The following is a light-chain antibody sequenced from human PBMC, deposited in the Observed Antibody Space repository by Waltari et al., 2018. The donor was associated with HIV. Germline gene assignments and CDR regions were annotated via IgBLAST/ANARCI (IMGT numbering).Light chain of an antibody. V-gene: IGKV3-11*01. CDR2: DAV. CDR3: QQRINWLS. Sequence: EVVLKQSPATLSLSPGERATLSCRASENISRYLAWYQQRPGQAPRLLIYDAVNRAAGIPGRFSGIGSGTDFTLTISSLEPEDFAVYYCQQRINWLSFGGGTKVEIK. CDR1: ENISRY. J-gene: IGKJ4*01.